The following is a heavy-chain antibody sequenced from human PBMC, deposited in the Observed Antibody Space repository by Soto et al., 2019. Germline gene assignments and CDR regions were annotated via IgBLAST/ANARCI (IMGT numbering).Heavy chain of an antibody. D-gene: IGHD1-26*01. V-gene: IGHV1-8*01. CDR1: GYSFTSLD. CDR3: ARGVSAGVDY. J-gene: IGHJ4*02. Sequence: QVQLVQSGAEVREPGASVKVSCKASGYSFTSLDINWVRQTAGQGLEWMGWMQPSTGRTGYAQKFQGRVTMTRDTYRNTAYMELTTLTSDDTDFYYCARGVSAGVDYWGQGTLVTVSS. CDR2: MQPSTGRT.